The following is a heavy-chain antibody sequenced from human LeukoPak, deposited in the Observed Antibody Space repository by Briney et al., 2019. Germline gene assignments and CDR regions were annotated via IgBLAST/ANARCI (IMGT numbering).Heavy chain of an antibody. CDR2: ISAYNGNT. CDR3: ARISRRTTTVVTYGRFPPLIEPEKYYFDY. V-gene: IGHV1-18*01. Sequence: ASVKVSCKASGCTFTSYGISWVRQAPGQGLEWMGWISAYNGNTNYAQKLQGRVTMTTDTSTSTAYMELRSLRSDDTAVYYCARISRRTTTVVTYGRFPPLIEPEKYYFDYWGQGTLVTVSS. CDR1: GCTFTSYG. D-gene: IGHD4-23*01. J-gene: IGHJ4*02.